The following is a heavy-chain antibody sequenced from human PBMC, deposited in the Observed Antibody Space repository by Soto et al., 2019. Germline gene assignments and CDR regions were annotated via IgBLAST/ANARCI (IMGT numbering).Heavy chain of an antibody. Sequence: PGGSLRLSCAASGFTFSDYYMSWVRQAPGRGLEWISYSSNGGTFARYATSVKGRFSISRDNANNSLYLEMNSLRVEDTAVYYCARSGDNFNVLDYWGQGTPVTVFS. CDR2: SSNGGTFA. CDR1: GFTFSDYY. V-gene: IGHV3-11*06. CDR3: ARSGDNFNVLDY. J-gene: IGHJ4*02. D-gene: IGHD1-1*01.